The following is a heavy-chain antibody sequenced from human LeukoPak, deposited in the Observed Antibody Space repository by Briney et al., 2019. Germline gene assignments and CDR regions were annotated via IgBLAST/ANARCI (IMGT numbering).Heavy chain of an antibody. CDR2: IYYSGST. J-gene: IGHJ3*02. CDR3: ARRLGTDDAFEI. CDR1: GGSISSSSYY. V-gene: IGHV4-39*01. D-gene: IGHD7-27*01. Sequence: PSETLSLTCTVSGGSISSSSYYWGWIRQPPGKGLEWIGSIYYSGSTYYNPSLKSRVTISVDTSKNQFSLKLSSVTAADTAVYYCARRLGTDDAFEIWGQGTMVTVSS.